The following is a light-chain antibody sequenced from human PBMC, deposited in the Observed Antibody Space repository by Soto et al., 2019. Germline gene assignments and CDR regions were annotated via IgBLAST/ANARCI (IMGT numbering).Light chain of an antibody. J-gene: IGKJ4*01. CDR3: QQRSNWPLT. CDR1: QSVSSY. CDR2: DAS. Sequence: ILMTQSPATLAVSAGERATLSCRASQSVSSYLAWYQQKPGQAPRLLIYDASNRATGIPARFSGSGSGTDFTLTISSLEPEDFEVYYCQQRSNWPLTFGGGTKVDTK. V-gene: IGKV3-11*01.